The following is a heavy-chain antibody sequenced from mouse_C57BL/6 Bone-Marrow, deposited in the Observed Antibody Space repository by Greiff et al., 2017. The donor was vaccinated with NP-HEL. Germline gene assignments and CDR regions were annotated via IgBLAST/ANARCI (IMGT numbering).Heavy chain of an antibody. CDR2: IDPENGDT. V-gene: IGHV14-4*01. CDR3: TTDSNYWYFDV. Sequence: EVKLMESGAELVRPGASVKLSCTASGFNIKDDYMHWVKQRPEQGLEWIGWIDPENGDTEYASKFQGKATITADTSSNTAYLQLSSLTSEDTAVYYCTTDSNYWYFDVWGTGTTVTVSS. D-gene: IGHD2-5*01. CDR1: GFNIKDDY. J-gene: IGHJ1*03.